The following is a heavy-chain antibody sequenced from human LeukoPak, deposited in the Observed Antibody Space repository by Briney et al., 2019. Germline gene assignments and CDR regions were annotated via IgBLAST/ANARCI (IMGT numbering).Heavy chain of an antibody. Sequence: GGSLRLSCAASGFTFSSYSMNWVRQAPGKGLEWVSSTSSSSSYIYYADSVKGRFTISRDNAKNSLYLQMNSLRAEDTAVYYCARVSCSSTSCYAQYGMDVWGKGTTVTVSS. CDR2: TSSSSSYI. J-gene: IGHJ6*04. D-gene: IGHD2-2*01. V-gene: IGHV3-21*01. CDR1: GFTFSSYS. CDR3: ARVSCSSTSCYAQYGMDV.